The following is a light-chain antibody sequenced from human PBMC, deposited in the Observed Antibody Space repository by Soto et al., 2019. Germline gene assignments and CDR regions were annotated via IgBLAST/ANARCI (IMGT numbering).Light chain of an antibody. Sequence: DVVLTQSPLSLPVTPGEPASISCRSNQSLLHRNGYNYLDWYLQKPGQSPQLLIYLGSNRASGVPDKFSGSGSGTDFTLKISRVEAEDVGVYYCMQGTHWPPMYTFGQGTKLEIK. CDR2: LGS. J-gene: IGKJ2*01. CDR3: MQGTHWPPMYT. V-gene: IGKV2-28*01. CDR1: QSLLHRNGYNY.